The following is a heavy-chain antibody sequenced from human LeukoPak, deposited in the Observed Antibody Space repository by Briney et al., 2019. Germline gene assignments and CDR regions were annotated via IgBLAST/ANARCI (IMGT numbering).Heavy chain of an antibody. CDR3: ARGSYDFWSGYPN. CDR1: GFTFSSYW. V-gene: IGHV3-7*01. CDR2: IKQDGSEK. J-gene: IGHJ4*02. D-gene: IGHD3-3*01. Sequence: GGSLRLSCAASGFTFSSYWISWVRQAPGKGLEWVANIKQDGSEKYYVDSVKGRFTISRDNAKNSLYLQMNSLRAEDTAVYYCARGSYDFWSGYPNWGQGTLVTVSS.